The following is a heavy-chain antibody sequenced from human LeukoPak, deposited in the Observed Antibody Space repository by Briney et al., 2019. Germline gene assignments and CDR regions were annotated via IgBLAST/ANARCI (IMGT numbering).Heavy chain of an antibody. V-gene: IGHV4-59*01. CDR1: VCSINSYY. CDR2: IYYSESN. D-gene: IGHD3-10*01. Sequence: PSQTLALTCTVSVCSINSYYWSWIRQPPGKGLEWIDYIYYSESNNYNPTLTSRVTISVDTSKNQFSLKLSSVTAADTGVYYCGRYGNLDRSWSYDYWGQGTLVTVSS. CDR3: GRYGNLDRSWSYDY. J-gene: IGHJ4*02.